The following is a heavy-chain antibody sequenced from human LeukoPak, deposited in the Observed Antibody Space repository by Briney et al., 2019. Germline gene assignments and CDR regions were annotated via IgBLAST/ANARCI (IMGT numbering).Heavy chain of an antibody. CDR2: IIPIFGTA. CDR1: GGTFSSYA. J-gene: IGHJ6*03. CDR3: ARRGGSSSGNYYYYYMDV. V-gene: IGHV1-69*01. D-gene: IGHD6-6*01. Sequence: SVKVSCKASGGTFSSYAISWARQAPGQGLEWMGGIIPIFGTANYAQKFQGRVTITADESTSTAYMEMSSLRSEDTAVYYCARRGGSSSGNYYYYYMDVWGKGTTVTVSS.